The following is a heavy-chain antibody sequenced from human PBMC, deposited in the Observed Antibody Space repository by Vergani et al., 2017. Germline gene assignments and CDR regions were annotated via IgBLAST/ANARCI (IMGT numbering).Heavy chain of an antibody. CDR2: IYSGGST. D-gene: IGHD3-22*01. CDR3: ALYPHPWDSSVYYLRNYYYYGMDV. CDR1: GFTVSSNY. Sequence: EVQLVETGGGLIQPGGSLRLSCAASGFTVSSNYMSWVRQAPGKGLEWVSVIYSGGSTYYADSVKGRFTISRDNSKNTLYLQMNSLRAEDTAVYYCALYPHPWDSSVYYLRNYYYYGMDVWGQGP. V-gene: IGHV3-53*02. J-gene: IGHJ6*02.